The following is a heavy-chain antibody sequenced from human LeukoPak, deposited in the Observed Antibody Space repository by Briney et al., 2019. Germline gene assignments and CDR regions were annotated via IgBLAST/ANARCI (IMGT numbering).Heavy chain of an antibody. CDR3: ARVAPRAGLRYFDWLWRASGAFDI. CDR1: GGSFSGYY. Sequence: PSETLSLTCAVYGGSFSGYYWGWIRQPPGKGLEWIGSIYHSGSTYYNPSLKSRVTISVDTSKNQFSLKLSSVTAADTAVYYCARVAPRAGLRYFDWLWRASGAFDIWGQGTMVTVSS. D-gene: IGHD3-9*01. CDR2: IYHSGST. V-gene: IGHV4-38-2*01. J-gene: IGHJ3*02.